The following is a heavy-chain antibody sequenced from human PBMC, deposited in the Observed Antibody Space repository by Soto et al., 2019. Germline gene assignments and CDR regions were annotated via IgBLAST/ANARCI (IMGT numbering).Heavy chain of an antibody. Sequence: PGGSLRLSCGASGFPSSMFAMSWVRQAPGKGLQWVSFISASGDRTKYADSVKGRFTISRDNSKKTLYLQMNSLRAEDTATYYCAKDHPLRAVVKVFDHGGQGTRVTVSS. J-gene: IGHJ4*02. CDR3: AKDHPLRAVVKVFDH. D-gene: IGHD3-22*01. CDR1: GFPSSMFA. V-gene: IGHV3-23*01. CDR2: ISASGDRT.